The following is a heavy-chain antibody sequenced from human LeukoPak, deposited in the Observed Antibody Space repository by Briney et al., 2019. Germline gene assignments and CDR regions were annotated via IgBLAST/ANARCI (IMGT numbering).Heavy chain of an antibody. CDR3: ASDRAYSQFDY. D-gene: IGHD2-15*01. V-gene: IGHV3-7*01. Sequence: GGSLRLSCAASGFTFSTYWMDWVRQAPGKGLEWVASIKEDGSDTNYVGSVRGRFAVSRDNTKNSLYLQMNSLRADDTAVYYCASDRAYSQFDYWGQGTLVTVSS. CDR2: IKEDGSDT. CDR1: GFTFSTYW. J-gene: IGHJ4*02.